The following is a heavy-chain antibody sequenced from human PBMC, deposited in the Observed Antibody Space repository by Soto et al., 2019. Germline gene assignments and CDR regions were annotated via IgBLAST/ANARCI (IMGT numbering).Heavy chain of an antibody. Sequence: SETLSLTCTVSGGSISSGGYYWSWIRQHPGKGLEWIGYIYYSGSTYYNPSLKSRVTISVDTSKNQFSLKLSSVTAADTAVYYCARGRTMVKYAPYYFDYWGQGTLVTVSS. D-gene: IGHD3-10*01. V-gene: IGHV4-31*03. J-gene: IGHJ4*02. CDR1: GGSISSGGYY. CDR3: ARGRTMVKYAPYYFDY. CDR2: IYYSGST.